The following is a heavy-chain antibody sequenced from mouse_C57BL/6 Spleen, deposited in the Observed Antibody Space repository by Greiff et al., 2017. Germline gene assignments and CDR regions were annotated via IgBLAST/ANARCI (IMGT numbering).Heavy chain of an antibody. J-gene: IGHJ3*01. CDR2: INPNNGGT. Sequence: EVQLQQSGPELVKPGASVKISCKASGYTFTDYYMNWVKQSHGKSLEWIGDINPNNGGTSYNQKFKGKATLTLDKSSSTAYMELRSLTSEDSAVYYCARPNYYGSSLAWFAYWGQGTLVTVSA. CDR3: ARPNYYGSSLAWFAY. V-gene: IGHV1-26*01. D-gene: IGHD1-1*01. CDR1: GYTFTDYY.